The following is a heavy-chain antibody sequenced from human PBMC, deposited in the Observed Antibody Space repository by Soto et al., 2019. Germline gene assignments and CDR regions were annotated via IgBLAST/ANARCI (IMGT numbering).Heavy chain of an antibody. CDR2: ISYDGSNK. Sequence: QVQLVESGGGVVQPGRSLRLSCAASGFTFSSYGMHWVRQAPGKGLEWVAVISYDGSNKYYAASVKGRFTISRDNSKNTLYLQMNSLRAEDTAVSYCAKDHRSGSYGYWGQGTLVTVSS. CDR1: GFTFSSYG. CDR3: AKDHRSGSYGY. V-gene: IGHV3-30*18. J-gene: IGHJ4*02. D-gene: IGHD1-26*01.